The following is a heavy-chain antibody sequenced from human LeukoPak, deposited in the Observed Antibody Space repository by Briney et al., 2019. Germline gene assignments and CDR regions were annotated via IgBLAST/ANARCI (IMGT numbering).Heavy chain of an antibody. CDR3: ASSPIFGVVPYASWFDP. CDR2: IIPIFGTA. J-gene: IGHJ5*02. D-gene: IGHD3-3*01. V-gene: IGHV1-69*05. Sequence: TSVKVSCKASGGTFSSYAISWVRQAPGQGLEWMGGIIPIFGTANYAQKFQGRVTITTDESTSTAYMELSSLRSEDTAVYYCASSPIFGVVPYASWFDPWGQGTLVTVSS. CDR1: GGTFSSYA.